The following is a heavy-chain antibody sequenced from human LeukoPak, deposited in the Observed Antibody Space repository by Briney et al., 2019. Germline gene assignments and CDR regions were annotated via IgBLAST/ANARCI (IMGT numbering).Heavy chain of an antibody. CDR2: IYSGGST. V-gene: IGHV3-53*01. Sequence: GGSLRLSCAASGFTVSSNYMSWVRQAPGKGLDWVSVIYSGGSTYYADSVKGRFTISRDNSKNTLYLQMNSLRAEDTAVYYCATTPYGDYGECYWGQGTLVTVSS. J-gene: IGHJ4*02. D-gene: IGHD4-17*01. CDR3: ATTPYGDYGECY. CDR1: GFTVSSNY.